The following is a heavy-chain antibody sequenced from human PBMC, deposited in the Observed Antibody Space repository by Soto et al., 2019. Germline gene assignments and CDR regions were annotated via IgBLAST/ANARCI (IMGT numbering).Heavy chain of an antibody. D-gene: IGHD6-19*01. CDR1: GGSISSSNW. J-gene: IGHJ6*02. CDR2: IYHSGST. CDR3: ARDRRAAVAGTPTGMDV. V-gene: IGHV4-4*02. Sequence: QVQLQESGPGLVKPSGTLSLTCAVSGGSISSSNWWSWVRQPPGKGLEWIGEIYHSGSTNYNPSLKSRVTISVDKSKNQFSLKLSSVTAADTAVYYCARDRRAAVAGTPTGMDVWGQGTTVTVSS.